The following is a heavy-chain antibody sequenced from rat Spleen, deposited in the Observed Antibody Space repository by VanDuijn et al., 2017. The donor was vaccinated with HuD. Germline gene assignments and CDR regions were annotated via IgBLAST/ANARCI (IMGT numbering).Heavy chain of an antibody. D-gene: IGHD1-2*01. J-gene: IGHJ2*01. V-gene: IGHV5-25*01. CDR3: ARHYYSFDY. CDR1: GFTFSNYY. Sequence: EVQLVESGGGLVQPGRSMKLSCAASGFTFSNYYMAWVRQGPKKGLEWVATISSGGGATYYPDSVKGRFSISRDNVKSTLYLQMDSLRSEDTATYYCARHYYSFDYWGQGVLVTVSS. CDR2: ISSGGGAT.